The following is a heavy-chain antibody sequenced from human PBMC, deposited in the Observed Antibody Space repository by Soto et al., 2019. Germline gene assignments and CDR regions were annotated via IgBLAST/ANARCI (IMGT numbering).Heavy chain of an antibody. V-gene: IGHV3-23*01. CDR3: ARAEVTAVFGF. CDR2: IRGNGDRT. D-gene: IGHD2-21*02. J-gene: IGHJ4*02. CDR1: GFAFSNYA. Sequence: EEQLLESGGALVVPGGSLRLSCAAYGFAFSNYAMTWVRQAPGKGLEWVSSIRGNGDRTYYAESVKGRFTISRDNSKSTLFLQMNSLRADDTAVYFCARAEVTAVFGFWGQGTLVTVSS.